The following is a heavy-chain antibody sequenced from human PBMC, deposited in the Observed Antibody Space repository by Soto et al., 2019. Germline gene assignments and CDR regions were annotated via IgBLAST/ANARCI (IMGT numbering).Heavy chain of an antibody. V-gene: IGHV4-61*01. CDR2: IYYSGST. CDR1: GGSVSIGSYY. CDR3: ARASSYDSSGPFDY. J-gene: IGHJ4*02. D-gene: IGHD3-22*01. Sequence: SLTCTVSGGSVSIGSYYWSWIRQPPGKGLEWIGYIYYSGSTNYDPSLKSRVTISVDTSKNQFSLKLSSVTAADTAVYYCARASSYDSSGPFDYWGQGTLVTVSS.